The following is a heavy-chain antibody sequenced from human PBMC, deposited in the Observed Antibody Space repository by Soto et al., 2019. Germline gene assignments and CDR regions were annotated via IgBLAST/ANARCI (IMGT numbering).Heavy chain of an antibody. D-gene: IGHD4-17*01. V-gene: IGHV4-34*01. J-gene: IGHJ4*02. CDR3: ATVTTYIDY. Sequence: QVQLQQWGAGLLKPSETLSLTCAVYGGSFSGYYWCWIRQPPGQGLEWMGEIKHSGSTNYNPSLKSRVTISVDTSKNQFSLKLSSVSAADTAVYYCATVTTYIDYWGQGTLVTVSS. CDR1: GGSFSGYY. CDR2: IKHSGST.